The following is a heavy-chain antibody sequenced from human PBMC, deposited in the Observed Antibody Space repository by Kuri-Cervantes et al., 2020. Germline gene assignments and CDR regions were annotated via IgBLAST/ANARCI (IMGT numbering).Heavy chain of an antibody. CDR1: GYSISSGYY. J-gene: IGHJ4*02. D-gene: IGHD4-17*01. CDR3: AKEKWTTVTPYFDY. V-gene: IGHV4-38-2*02. Sequence: SETLSLTCVVSGYSISSGYYWGWIRQPPGKGLEWIGSIYHSGSTYYNPSLKSRVTISVDTSKNQFSLKLSSVTAADTAVYYCAKEKWTTVTPYFDYWGQGTLVTVSS. CDR2: IYHSGST.